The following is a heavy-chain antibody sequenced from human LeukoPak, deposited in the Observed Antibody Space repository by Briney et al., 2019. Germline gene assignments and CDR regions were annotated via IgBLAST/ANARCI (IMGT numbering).Heavy chain of an antibody. D-gene: IGHD3-22*01. Sequence: GGSLRLSCAASGFTFDDYTMHWVRPAPGRGLEWVSLITWDGTTTYYADSVQGRFTISRDNSKNSLYLQMNSLRTEDTASYYCAKGGPYDRSGLVDYWGQGTLVTVSS. CDR3: AKGGPYDRSGLVDY. V-gene: IGHV3-43*01. J-gene: IGHJ4*02. CDR2: ITWDGTTT. CDR1: GFTFDDYT.